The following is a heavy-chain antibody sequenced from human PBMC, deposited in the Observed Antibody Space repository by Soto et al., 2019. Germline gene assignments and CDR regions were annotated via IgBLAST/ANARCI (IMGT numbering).Heavy chain of an antibody. D-gene: IGHD3-10*01. CDR2: VHHSWGS. Sequence: QVQLQESGPGLVKPSETLSLSCTVSGGSISSYYWSWFRQSPGKRMEWIGYVHHSWGSSYNPSLQSRVPRSLHASKSQITLTLTSVTATDTAVYYCARQGFGPLHGLVDVWGQGTTVTVSS. CDR1: GGSISSYY. J-gene: IGHJ6*02. V-gene: IGHV4-59*08. CDR3: ARQGFGPLHGLVDV.